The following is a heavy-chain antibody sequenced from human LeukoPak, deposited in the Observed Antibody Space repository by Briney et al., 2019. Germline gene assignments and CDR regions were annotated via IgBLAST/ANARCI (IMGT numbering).Heavy chain of an antibody. CDR1: GGSISSYY. CDR2: IYYSGST. V-gene: IGHV4-59*01. J-gene: IGHJ3*02. D-gene: IGHD1-26*01. CDR3: ARYSDPGSYPDAFDI. Sequence: SETLSLTCTVSGGSISSYYWSWIRQPPGKGLEWSGYIYYSGSTNYNPSLKSRVTISVDTSKNQFSLKLSSVTAADTAVYYCARYSDPGSYPDAFDIWGQGTMVTVSS.